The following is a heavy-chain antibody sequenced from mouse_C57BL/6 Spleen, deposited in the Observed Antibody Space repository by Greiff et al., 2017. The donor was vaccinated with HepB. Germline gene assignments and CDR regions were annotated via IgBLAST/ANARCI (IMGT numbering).Heavy chain of an antibody. D-gene: IGHD3-2*02. J-gene: IGHJ4*01. CDR3: ARVGAQATSYAMDY. CDR1: GYTFTSYW. Sequence: QVQLQQPGAELVKPGASVKMSCKASGYTFTSYWITWVKQRPGHGLEWIGDIYPGSGSTNYNEKFKSKATLTVDTSSSTAYMQLSSLTSEDSAVYYGARVGAQATSYAMDYWGQGTAVTVSA. CDR2: IYPGSGST. V-gene: IGHV1-55*01.